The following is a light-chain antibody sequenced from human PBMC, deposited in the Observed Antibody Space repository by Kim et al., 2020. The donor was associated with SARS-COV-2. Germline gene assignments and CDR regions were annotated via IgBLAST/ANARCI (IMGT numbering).Light chain of an antibody. CDR1: SSDVGVYNY. CDR3: SSYTTSNTHWL. V-gene: IGLV2-14*03. J-gene: IGLJ3*02. CDR2: DVT. Sequence: QSALTQPASVSGSPGQSITISCTGTSSDVGVYNYVSWYQQHPGKAPKLMIYDVTKRPSGVSNRFSGSKSGNTASLTISGIQAEDEADYYCSSYTTSNTHWLFGGGTQLTVL.